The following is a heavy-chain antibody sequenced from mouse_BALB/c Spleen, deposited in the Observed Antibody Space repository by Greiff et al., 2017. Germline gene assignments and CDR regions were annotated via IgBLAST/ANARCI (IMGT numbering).Heavy chain of an antibody. J-gene: IGHJ4*01. Sequence: EVHLVESGGGLVQPGGSMKLSCVASGFTFSNYWMNWVRQSPEKGLEWVAEIRLKSNNYATHYAESVKGRFTISRDDSKSSVYLQMNNLRAEDTGIYYCTPDGYYGYAMDYWGQGTSVTVSS. CDR2: IRLKSNNYAT. V-gene: IGHV6-6*02. CDR3: TPDGYYGYAMDY. CDR1: GFTFSNYW. D-gene: IGHD2-3*01.